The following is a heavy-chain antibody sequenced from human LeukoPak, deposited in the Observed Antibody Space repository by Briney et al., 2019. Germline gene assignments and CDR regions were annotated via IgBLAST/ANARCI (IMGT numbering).Heavy chain of an antibody. V-gene: IGHV4-39*07. D-gene: IGHD1-26*01. CDR3: AAGRGSYLSWFDP. Sequence: PSETLSLTCTVSGGSISSSSYYWGWIRQPPGKGLGWIGSIYYSGSTYYNPSLKSRVTISVDTSKNQFSLKLSSVTAADTAAYYCAAGRGSYLSWFDPWGQGTLVTVSS. CDR1: GGSISSSSYY. J-gene: IGHJ5*02. CDR2: IYYSGST.